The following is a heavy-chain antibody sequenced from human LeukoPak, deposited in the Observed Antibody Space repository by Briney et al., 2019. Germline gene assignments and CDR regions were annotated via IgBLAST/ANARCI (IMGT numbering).Heavy chain of an antibody. CDR1: GYTFSSYA. D-gene: IGHD3-22*01. V-gene: IGHV1-3*01. Sequence: ASVKVSCKASGYTFSSYAIQWVRQAPGQRLEWMGWINAGNGDTKYSQRFQGRVTITRDTSANTAYMELSSLRSEDTAVYYCARDPRSGYHDFWSQGTLVTVSS. CDR3: ARDPRSGYHDF. CDR2: INAGNGDT. J-gene: IGHJ4*02.